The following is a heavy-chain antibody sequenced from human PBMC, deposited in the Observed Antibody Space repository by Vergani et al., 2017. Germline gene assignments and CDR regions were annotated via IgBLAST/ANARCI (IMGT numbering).Heavy chain of an antibody. V-gene: IGHV4-30-2*01. CDR3: ARASLRALVGYYYYMDV. Sequence: QLQLQESGSGLVKPSQTLSLTCAVSGDSITNGGFSWNLIRQPPGKGPEWIGYIFPSGNSDYNPSLKNRVSISLDKSKNQFSLWVNSVTAADTAVYFFARASLRALVGYYYYMDVWGKGKTVVVSS. J-gene: IGHJ6*03. D-gene: IGHD3-16*02. CDR1: GDSITNGGFS. CDR2: IFPSGNS.